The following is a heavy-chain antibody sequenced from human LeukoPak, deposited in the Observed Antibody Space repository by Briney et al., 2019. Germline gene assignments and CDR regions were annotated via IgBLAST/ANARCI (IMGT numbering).Heavy chain of an antibody. Sequence: KPSETLSLTCTVSGGSISSGSYYWSWIRQPAGKGLEWIGRIYTSGSTNYNPSLKSRVTISVDTSKNQFSLKLSSVTAADTAVYYCARGSDYDILTGYPSRNAFDIWGQGTMVTVSS. CDR2: IYTSGST. D-gene: IGHD3-9*01. CDR1: GGSISSGSYY. V-gene: IGHV4-61*02. CDR3: ARGSDYDILTGYPSRNAFDI. J-gene: IGHJ3*02.